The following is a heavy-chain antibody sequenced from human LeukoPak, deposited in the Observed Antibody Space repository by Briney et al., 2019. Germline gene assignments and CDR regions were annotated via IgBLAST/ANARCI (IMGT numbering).Heavy chain of an antibody. CDR2: INSDGSST. CDR3: ARDRGRYYDSRGFYWGYYFDS. Sequence: GGSLRLSCAVSEFTFSSYWMHWVRQAPGKGLVWVSRINSDGSSTSYADSVKGRFTISRDNSKDTLYLQMSSVRVDDTAVYYCARDRGRYYDSRGFYWGYYFDSWGQGILVTVST. D-gene: IGHD3-22*01. J-gene: IGHJ4*02. V-gene: IGHV3-74*01. CDR1: EFTFSSYW.